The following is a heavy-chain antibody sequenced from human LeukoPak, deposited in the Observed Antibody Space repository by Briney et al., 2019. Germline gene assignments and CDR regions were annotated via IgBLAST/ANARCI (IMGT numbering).Heavy chain of an antibody. CDR1: GGSISSYY. CDR2: IYTSGST. V-gene: IGHV4-4*07. CDR3: ARGGEYDFWSGPWYFDY. J-gene: IGHJ4*02. Sequence: SETLSLTCTVSGGSISSYYWSWIRQPAGKGLEWIGRIYTSGSTNYNPSLKSRVTMSVDTSKNQLSLKLSSVAAADTAVYYCARGGEYDFWSGPWYFDYWGQGTLVTVSS. D-gene: IGHD3-3*01.